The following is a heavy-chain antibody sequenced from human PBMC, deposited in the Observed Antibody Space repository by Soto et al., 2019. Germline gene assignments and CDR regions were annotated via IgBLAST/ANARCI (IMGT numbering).Heavy chain of an antibody. CDR1: GGSISNADYY. CDR3: ARAIVVTVGGMDV. J-gene: IGHJ6*02. D-gene: IGHD5-12*01. V-gene: IGHV4-30-4*01. CDR2: IYYSGSS. Sequence: QVQLQESGPGLVKPSQTLSLTCTVSGGSISNADYYWSWVRQRPGRGMEWIGYIYYSGSSFFNPSLKSRVTMTKDTSKNQFSIRLTSVTGADTAVYYCARAIVVTVGGMDVWGRGTTVTVSS.